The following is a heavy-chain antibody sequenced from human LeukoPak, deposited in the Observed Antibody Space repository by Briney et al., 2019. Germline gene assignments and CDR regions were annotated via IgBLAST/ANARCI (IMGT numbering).Heavy chain of an antibody. CDR3: RYYDSSGSQTDY. J-gene: IGHJ4*02. Sequence: GGSLRLSCAASGFTFSNAWMSWVRQAPGKGLVWVSRINSDGSSTNYADSVKGRFTISRDNAKNTLYLQMNSLRAEDTAVYYCRYYDSSGSQTDYWGQGTLVTVSS. CDR1: GFTFSNAW. D-gene: IGHD3-22*01. CDR2: INSDGSST. V-gene: IGHV3-74*01.